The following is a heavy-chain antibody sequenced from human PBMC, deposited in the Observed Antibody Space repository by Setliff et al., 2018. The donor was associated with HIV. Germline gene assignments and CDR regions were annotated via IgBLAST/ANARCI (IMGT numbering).Heavy chain of an antibody. CDR3: AKVFVFGVDAFDI. CDR2: IGAVGGPT. CDR1: GFTFSDNG. Sequence: PGGSLRLSCVASGFTFSDNGMVWVRQAPGEGLEWVSTIGAVGGPTHYAESVKGRFTISKDNSKNTLYLQMSSLRDEDTAVYYCAKVFVFGVDAFDIWGQGTMVTVSS. V-gene: IGHV3-23*01. D-gene: IGHD3-10*02. J-gene: IGHJ3*02.